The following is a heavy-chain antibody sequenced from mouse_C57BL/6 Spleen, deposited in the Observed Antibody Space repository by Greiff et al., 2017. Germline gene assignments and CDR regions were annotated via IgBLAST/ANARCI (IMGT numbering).Heavy chain of an antibody. CDR2: FYPGSGSI. Sequence: QVQLQQSGAELVKPGASVKLSCKASGYTFTEYTIHWVKQRSGQGLEWIGWFYPGSGSIKYNEKFKDKATLTADKSSSTVYMELSRLTSEDSAVYFCARHEGPDYYGSSYLDYWGQGTTLTVSS. V-gene: IGHV1-62-2*01. CDR1: GYTFTEYT. CDR3: ARHEGPDYYGSSYLDY. D-gene: IGHD1-1*01. J-gene: IGHJ2*01.